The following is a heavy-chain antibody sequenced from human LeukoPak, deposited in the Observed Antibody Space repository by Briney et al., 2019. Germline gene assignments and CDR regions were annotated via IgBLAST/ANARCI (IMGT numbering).Heavy chain of an antibody. Sequence: GGSLRLSCAASGFTFNSYEMNWVRQAPGKGLEWVSYISSSGSTIYYADSVKGRFTISRDNAKNSLYLQMNSLRAEDTAVYYCARDRAARYSSSWLDYWGQGTLVTVSS. V-gene: IGHV3-48*03. CDR2: ISSSGSTI. J-gene: IGHJ4*02. CDR3: ARDRAARYSSSWLDY. CDR1: GFTFNSYE. D-gene: IGHD6-13*01.